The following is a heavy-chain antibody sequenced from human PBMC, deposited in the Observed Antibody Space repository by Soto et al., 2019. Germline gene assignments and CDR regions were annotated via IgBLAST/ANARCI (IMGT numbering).Heavy chain of an antibody. CDR2: IKNKPDNYAT. D-gene: IGHD6-13*01. Sequence: EVQLVESGGGLVQPGGSLKLSCAASGFTFSGSAIHWVRQASGKGLEWVGRIKNKPDNYATAYAASVKDRFTISRDDSKNTAYLQMNSLRTEDTAVYYCTRLAFGSTWYGFDCWGQGTLVTVSS. V-gene: IGHV3-73*02. J-gene: IGHJ4*02. CDR3: TRLAFGSTWYGFDC. CDR1: GFTFSGSA.